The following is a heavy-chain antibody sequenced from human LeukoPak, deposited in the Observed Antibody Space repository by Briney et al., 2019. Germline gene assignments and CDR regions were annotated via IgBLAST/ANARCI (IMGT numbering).Heavy chain of an antibody. CDR1: GYTFTSYG. CDR2: ISAYNGNT. D-gene: IGHD3-22*01. V-gene: IGHV1-18*01. CDR3: SRWLSGYNDWFDP. J-gene: IGHJ5*02. Sequence: ASVKVSCKASGYTFTSYGIIWVRQAPGQGLEWMGWISAYNGNTNYARKLQGRVTMTTDTSTSTAYMELRSLRSDDAALYYCSRWLSGYNDWFDPWGQGTLVTVSS.